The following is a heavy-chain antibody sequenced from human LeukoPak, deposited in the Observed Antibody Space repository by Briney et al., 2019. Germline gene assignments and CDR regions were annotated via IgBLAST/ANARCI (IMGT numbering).Heavy chain of an antibody. J-gene: IGHJ4*02. CDR3: AKAADNGYYYYFDY. V-gene: IGHV3-23*01. D-gene: IGHD3-22*01. CDR2: ISGSGGST. Sequence: GGSLRLSCAASGFTFSSYAMSWVRQAPGKGLEWVSAISGSGGSTYYADSVKDRFTISRDNSKNTLYLQMNSLRADDTAVYYCAKAADNGYYYYFDYWGQGTLVTVSS. CDR1: GFTFSSYA.